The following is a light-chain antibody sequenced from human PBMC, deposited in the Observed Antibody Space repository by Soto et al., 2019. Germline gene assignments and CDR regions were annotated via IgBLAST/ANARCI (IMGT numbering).Light chain of an antibody. J-gene: IGLJ1*01. CDR2: DTA. CDR1: TVPVTTGHY. Sequence: VVTQEPSLTVSPGGKVILTCGSTTVPVTTGHYPYWFQQKPGQAPRPLVYDTANIFSWTPVRFSGSLVGGKAALTLSGAQPEDEAEYYCLLSYRGDYVFGPGTKV. V-gene: IGLV7-46*01. CDR3: LLSYRGDYV.